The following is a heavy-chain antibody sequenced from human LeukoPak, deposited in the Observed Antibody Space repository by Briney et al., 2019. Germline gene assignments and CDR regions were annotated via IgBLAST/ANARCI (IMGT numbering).Heavy chain of an antibody. Sequence: PSETLSLTCAVYGGSFSGYYWSWIRQPPGKGLEWIGEINHSGSTNYNPSLKSRVTISVDTSKNQFSLKLSSVTAADTAVYYCARLEYYYDSSGYYLAEYFQHWGQGTLVTVSS. J-gene: IGHJ1*01. V-gene: IGHV4-34*01. CDR2: INHSGST. D-gene: IGHD3-22*01. CDR3: ARLEYYYDSSGYYLAEYFQH. CDR1: GGSFSGYY.